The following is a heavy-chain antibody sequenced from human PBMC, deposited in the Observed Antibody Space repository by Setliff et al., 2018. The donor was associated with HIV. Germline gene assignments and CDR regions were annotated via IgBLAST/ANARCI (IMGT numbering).Heavy chain of an antibody. Sequence: PSVKVSCKASEYTFVSYDINWVRQATGQGLEWMGWMNPNNGNTGYSQKFQGRVTMTRNTSISTAYMELSSLRSEDTAVYYCARFLDHDYGDYRTYYFDFWGQGTLVT. CDR1: EYTFVSYD. CDR2: MNPNNGNT. CDR3: ARFLDHDYGDYRTYYFDF. J-gene: IGHJ4*02. V-gene: IGHV1-8*02. D-gene: IGHD4-17*01.